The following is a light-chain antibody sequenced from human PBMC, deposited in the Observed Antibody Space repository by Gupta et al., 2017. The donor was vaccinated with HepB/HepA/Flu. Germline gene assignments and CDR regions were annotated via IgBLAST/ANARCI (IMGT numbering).Light chain of an antibody. J-gene: IGLJ3*02. CDR3: VTWDSSSSVV. CDR1: SSNIGNNY. Sequence: QSVLTQPPSVSAAPGQKVTISCSGSSSNIGNNYVSWYQQLPGTAPKLLIYDNNKRPAVLPGRFSASKSGTSATLAITVLQMGDEADYYGVTWDSSSSVVFGGGTKLTVL. V-gene: IGLV1-51*01. CDR2: DNN.